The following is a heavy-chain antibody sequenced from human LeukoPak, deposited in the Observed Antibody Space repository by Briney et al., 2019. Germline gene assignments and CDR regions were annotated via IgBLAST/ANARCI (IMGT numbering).Heavy chain of an antibody. CDR3: ARVDESGSQTLPNYYMDV. CDR1: GGSISSYC. CDR2: IYYSGST. Sequence: SETLSLTCTVSGGSISSYCWSWIRQPPGKGLEWIGYIYYSGSTNYDPSLKSRVTISVDTSKNQFSLKLSSVTAADTAVYYCARVDESGSQTLPNYYMDVWGKGTTVTVSS. J-gene: IGHJ6*03. D-gene: IGHD1-26*01. V-gene: IGHV4-59*01.